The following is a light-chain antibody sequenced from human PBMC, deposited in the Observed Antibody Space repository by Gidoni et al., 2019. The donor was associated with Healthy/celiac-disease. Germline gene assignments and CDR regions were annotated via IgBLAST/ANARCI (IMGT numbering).Light chain of an antibody. Sequence: SALTQPASVSGSPGQSITISCTGTCSDVGSYNLVAWYQQPPGKAPKLMIYEGSKRPSGVSNRFSGSKSGNTAALTISGLQAEDEADYYCCSYAGSSIYVVFGGGTKLTVL. CDR1: CSDVGSYNL. CDR3: CSYAGSSIYVV. J-gene: IGLJ2*01. CDR2: EGS. V-gene: IGLV2-23*01.